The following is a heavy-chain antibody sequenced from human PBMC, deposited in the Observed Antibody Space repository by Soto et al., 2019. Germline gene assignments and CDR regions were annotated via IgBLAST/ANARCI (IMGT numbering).Heavy chain of an antibody. D-gene: IGHD2-15*01. J-gene: IGHJ3*02. CDR1: GGSFSGYY. CDR3: AIGLLSRLKPFAIHI. Sequence: SETLSLTCAVYGGSFSGYYWSWIRQPPGKGLEWIGEINHSGSTNYNPSLKSRVTISVDTSKNQFSLKLSSVTAADTAVYYCAIGLLSRLKPFAIHIWGQATMVTVSS. CDR2: INHSGST. V-gene: IGHV4-34*01.